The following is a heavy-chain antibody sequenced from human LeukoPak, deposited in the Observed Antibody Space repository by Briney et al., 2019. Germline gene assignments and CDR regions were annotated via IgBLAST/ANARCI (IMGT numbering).Heavy chain of an antibody. CDR1: GFTFSAFS. J-gene: IGHJ4*02. CDR2: IASNGGNT. CDR3: AKDSRSLPYCFDF. Sequence: GGSLRLSCAASGFTFSAFSMTWVRQAPGKGLEWVSLIASNGGNTYYADSVKGRFTVSRDNSKNTLYLQMNSLRAGDTAIYYCAKDSRSLPYCFDFWGQGTLVTVSS. V-gene: IGHV3-23*01.